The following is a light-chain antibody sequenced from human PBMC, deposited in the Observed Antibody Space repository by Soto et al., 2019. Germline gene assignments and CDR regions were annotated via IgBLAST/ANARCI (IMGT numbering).Light chain of an antibody. Sequence: QSALTQPRSVSGSPGPSVTISCTGTSSDVGDYNYVSWYQQHPRKAPKLLIYAVNMRPSGVPDRFSGPKSGNTASLTISGLQAEDEADYSCCSYAGSYTWVFGGGTKLTVL. CDR2: AVN. V-gene: IGLV2-11*01. J-gene: IGLJ3*02. CDR3: CSYAGSYTWV. CDR1: SSDVGDYNY.